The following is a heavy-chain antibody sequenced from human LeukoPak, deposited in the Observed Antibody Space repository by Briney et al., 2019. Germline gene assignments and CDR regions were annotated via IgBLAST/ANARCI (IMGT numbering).Heavy chain of an antibody. J-gene: IGHJ4*02. Sequence: SETLSLTCTVSGGSISSGSYYWSWIRQPAGKGLEWIGRIYTSGSTNYNPSLKSRVTISVDTSKNQFSLKLSSVTAADTAVYYCARPTHYYGSGSYQFDYWGQGTLVTVSS. V-gene: IGHV4-61*02. D-gene: IGHD3-10*01. CDR1: GGSISSGSYY. CDR3: ARPTHYYGSGSYQFDY. CDR2: IYTSGST.